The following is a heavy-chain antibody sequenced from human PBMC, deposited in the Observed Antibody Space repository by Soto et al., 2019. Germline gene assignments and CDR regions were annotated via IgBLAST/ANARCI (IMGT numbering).Heavy chain of an antibody. CDR3: ARGQELLWFGELSV. V-gene: IGHV4-59*01. Sequence: SVTLSLTCTVSGGSISSYYWSWIRQPPGKGLEWIGYIYYSGSTNYNPSLKSRVTISVDTSKNQFSLKLSSVTAADTAVYYCARGQELLWFGELSVWGKGTTVTVSS. CDR1: GGSISSYY. D-gene: IGHD3-10*01. J-gene: IGHJ6*04. CDR2: IYYSGST.